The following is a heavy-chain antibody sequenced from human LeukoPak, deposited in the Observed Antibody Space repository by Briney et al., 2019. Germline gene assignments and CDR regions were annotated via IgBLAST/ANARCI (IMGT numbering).Heavy chain of an antibody. V-gene: IGHV3-48*02. CDR3: ATDQRYAFDY. D-gene: IGHD3-9*01. CDR1: GFSFTDYP. J-gene: IGHJ4*02. CDR2: IRTTAEGAKYA. Sequence: GGCLRLSCATSGFSFTDYPINWVRQAPGKGMEWISNIRTTAEGAKYAYYADSVKGRVTISRDDGKNTLYLHMNSLRDDDTAVYYCATDQRYAFDYWGQGILVTVSS.